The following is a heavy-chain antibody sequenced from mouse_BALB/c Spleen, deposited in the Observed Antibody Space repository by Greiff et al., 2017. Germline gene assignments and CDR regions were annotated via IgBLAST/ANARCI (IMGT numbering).Heavy chain of an antibody. J-gene: IGHJ3*01. V-gene: IGHV5-4*02. Sequence: EVNVVESGGGLVKPGGSLKLSCAASGFTFSDYYMYWVRQTPEKRLEWVATISDGGSYTYYPDSVKGRFTISRDNAKNNLYLQMSSLKSEDTAMYYCAREEEELVSFAYWGQGTLVTVSA. CDR3: AREEEELVSFAY. CDR1: GFTFSDYY. CDR2: ISDGGSYT. D-gene: IGHD4-1*01.